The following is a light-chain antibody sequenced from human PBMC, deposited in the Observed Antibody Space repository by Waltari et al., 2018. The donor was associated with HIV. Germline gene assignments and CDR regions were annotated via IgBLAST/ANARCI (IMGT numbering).Light chain of an antibody. CDR2: GVT. Sequence: QSALTQPASVSGSPGQSVTISCTGGNTDIGAFALVSWYQQRSGEAPQLIIFGVTRRPSGVSSRFSGFKSGHTASLTISGLHDGDEAYYFCSSYSTLKTILFGGGTKLTV. V-gene: IGLV2-14*03. J-gene: IGLJ3*02. CDR1: NTDIGAFAL. CDR3: SSYSTLKTIL.